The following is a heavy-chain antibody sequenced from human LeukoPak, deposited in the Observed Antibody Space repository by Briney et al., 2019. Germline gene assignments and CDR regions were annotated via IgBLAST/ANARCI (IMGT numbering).Heavy chain of an antibody. Sequence: GGSLRLSCAASGFTFDDYAMHWVRQAPGKGLEWVSGISWNSGSIDYADSVKGRFTISRGNAKNSLYLQMNSLRAEDTALYYCTKGQHYGSGGWAFDIWGQGTMVTVSS. V-gene: IGHV3-9*01. CDR1: GFTFDDYA. J-gene: IGHJ3*02. CDR2: ISWNSGSI. D-gene: IGHD3-10*01. CDR3: TKGQHYGSGGWAFDI.